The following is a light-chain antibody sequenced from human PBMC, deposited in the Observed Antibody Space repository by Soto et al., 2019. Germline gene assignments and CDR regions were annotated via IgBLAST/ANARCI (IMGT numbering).Light chain of an antibody. CDR1: QGISSY. J-gene: IGKJ1*01. CDR2: AAS. CDR3: QQYYSYPRT. V-gene: IGKV1-8*01. Sequence: AIRMTQSPSSLSASTGDRVTITCRASQGISSYLAWYQQKPGKAPKLLIYAASTLQSGVPSRCSGSGSGTDFTLTISCLQSEDFATYYCQQYYSYPRTFGQGTNVEIK.